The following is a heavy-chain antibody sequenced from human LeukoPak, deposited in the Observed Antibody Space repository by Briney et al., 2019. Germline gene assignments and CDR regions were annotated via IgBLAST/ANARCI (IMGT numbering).Heavy chain of an antibody. CDR3: ARAQDYYDSSGYYEGAFDI. CDR1: GFTFSSYW. CDR2: ISGDGSTT. Sequence: PGGSLRLSCEASGFTFSSYWMHWVRQAPGKGLVWVSRISGDGSTTSYADSVKGRFTISRDNAKNTLYLRMNSLRAEDTAVYYCARAQDYYDSSGYYEGAFDIWGQGTMVTVSS. D-gene: IGHD3-22*01. V-gene: IGHV3-74*01. J-gene: IGHJ3*02.